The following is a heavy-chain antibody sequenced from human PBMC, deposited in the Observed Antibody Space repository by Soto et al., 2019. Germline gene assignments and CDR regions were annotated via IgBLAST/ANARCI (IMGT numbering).Heavy chain of an antibody. J-gene: IGHJ6*02. V-gene: IGHV4-34*01. Sequence: KPSETLSLTCAVYGGSFSGYYWSWIRRPPGKGLEGIGEINHSGSTNYNPSLKSRVTISVDTSKNQFPLTLRSVPAADTAVSYCARGLTIFGVVIHYYYGMDVWGQGTTVTVSS. D-gene: IGHD3-3*01. CDR1: GGSFSGYY. CDR2: INHSGST. CDR3: ARGLTIFGVVIHYYYGMDV.